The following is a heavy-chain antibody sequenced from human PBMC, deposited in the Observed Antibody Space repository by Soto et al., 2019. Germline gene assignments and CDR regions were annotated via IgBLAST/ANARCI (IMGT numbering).Heavy chain of an antibody. CDR2: IYYSGST. CDR3: ARAGTNMVQFDY. V-gene: IGHV4-59*01. J-gene: IGHJ4*02. CDR1: GGSINRYF. D-gene: IGHD3-10*01. Sequence: SETLSLTCTVSGGSINRYFWRWIRQSPGKGLEWIGHIYYSGSTSYSPSLKSRVSISVDTSKNQFSLEVHSVTAADTAVYYCARAGTNMVQFDYWGQGTLVTVSS.